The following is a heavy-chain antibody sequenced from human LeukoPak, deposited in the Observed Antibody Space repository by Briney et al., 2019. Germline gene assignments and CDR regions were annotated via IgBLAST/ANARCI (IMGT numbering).Heavy chain of an antibody. V-gene: IGHV4-39*01. Sequence: PSETLSLTCTVSGGSISSSSYYWGWIRQPPGKGLEWIGSIYYSGSTYYNPSLKSRVTISVDTSKNQFSLKLSSVTAADTAVYYCARYCSGGSYYGQWGQGTLVTVSS. D-gene: IGHD2-15*01. CDR1: GGSISSSSYY. CDR2: IYYSGST. CDR3: ARYCSGGSYYGQ. J-gene: IGHJ4*02.